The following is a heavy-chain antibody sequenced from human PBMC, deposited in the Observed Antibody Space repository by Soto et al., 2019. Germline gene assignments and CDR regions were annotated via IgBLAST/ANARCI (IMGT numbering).Heavy chain of an antibody. V-gene: IGHV1-8*01. D-gene: IGHD2-2*01. J-gene: IGHJ6*03. CDR3: ARGLVPAAMPNYYYYYMDV. CDR1: GYTFTSYD. CDR2: MNPNSGNT. Sequence: QVQLVQSGAEVKKPGASVKVSCKASGYTFTSYDINWVRQATGQGLEWMGWMNPNSGNTGYAQKFQGRVPMTRNTSISTAYMELSSLRSEDTAVYYCARGLVPAAMPNYYYYYMDVWGKGTTVTVSS.